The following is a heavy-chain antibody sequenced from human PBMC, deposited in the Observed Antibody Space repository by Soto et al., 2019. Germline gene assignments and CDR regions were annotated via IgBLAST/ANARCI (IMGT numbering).Heavy chain of an antibody. J-gene: IGHJ6*02. CDR2: INPSGGST. CDR3: ARGDQLLHDYYYYYGMDV. CDR1: GYTFTSYY. Sequence: ASVKVSCKXSGYTFTSYYMHWVRQAPGQGLEWMGIINPSGGSTSYAQKFQGRVTMTRDTSTSTVYMELSSLRSEDTAVYYCARGDQLLHDYYYYYGMDVWGQGTTVTVSS. V-gene: IGHV1-46*01. D-gene: IGHD2-2*01.